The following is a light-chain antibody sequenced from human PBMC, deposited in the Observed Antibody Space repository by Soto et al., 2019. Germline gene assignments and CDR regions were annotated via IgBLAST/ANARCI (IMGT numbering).Light chain of an antibody. CDR2: GAS. V-gene: IGKV3-15*01. CDR3: QHYNNWT. CDR1: QSVSSN. J-gene: IGKJ1*01. Sequence: EIVMTQSPATLSVSPGERATLFCRASQSVSSNLAWYQQKPGQAPRLLIYGASTRATGVPARFSGSGSGTEFTLTISSLQSEDFVVYHCQHYNNWTFGQGTKVEIK.